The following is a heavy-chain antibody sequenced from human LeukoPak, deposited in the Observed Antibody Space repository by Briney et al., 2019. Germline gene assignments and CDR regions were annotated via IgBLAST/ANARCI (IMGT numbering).Heavy chain of an antibody. V-gene: IGHV1-2*02. CDR3: ARGYALYSGRYIDFDY. Sequence: ASVKVSCKASGYTFTGHYMHWVRQAPGQGLEWMGWINPNNGGTNYAQKFQGRVTMTRDTSISTAYMELSRLRSDDTAVYYCARGYALYSGRYIDFDYWGQGALVTVSS. J-gene: IGHJ4*02. CDR1: GYTFTGHY. D-gene: IGHD1-26*01. CDR2: INPNNGGT.